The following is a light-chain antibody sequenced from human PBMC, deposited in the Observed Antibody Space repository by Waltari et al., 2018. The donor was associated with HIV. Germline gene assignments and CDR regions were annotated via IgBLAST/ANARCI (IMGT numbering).Light chain of an antibody. Sequence: QSVLTQPPSASGTPGQRVTISCSGSSSNLGSNTVNWYQQLPGAAPKLLIYSNNPRLSGVPDRSSGAKSGTSASLAISGLQSEDEADYDCATWDDSLNVPWVFGGGTELTVL. CDR2: SNN. V-gene: IGLV1-44*01. J-gene: IGLJ3*02. CDR3: ATWDDSLNVPWV. CDR1: SSNLGSNT.